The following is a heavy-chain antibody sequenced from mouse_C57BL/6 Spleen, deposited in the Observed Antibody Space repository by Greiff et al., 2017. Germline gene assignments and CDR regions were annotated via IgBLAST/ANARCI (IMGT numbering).Heavy chain of an antibody. J-gene: IGHJ1*03. CDR1: GYAFSSSW. Sequence: VQLKQSGPELVKPGASVKISCKASGYAFSSSWMNWVKQRPGKGLEWIGRIYPGDGDTNYNGKFKGKATLTADKSSSTAYMQLSSLTSEDSAVYFCARSILTGPWGYFDVWGTGTTVTVSS. CDR3: ARSILTGPWGYFDV. CDR2: IYPGDGDT. V-gene: IGHV1-82*01. D-gene: IGHD4-1*01.